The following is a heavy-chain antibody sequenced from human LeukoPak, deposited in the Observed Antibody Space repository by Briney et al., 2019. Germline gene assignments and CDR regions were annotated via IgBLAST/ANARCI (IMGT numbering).Heavy chain of an antibody. Sequence: GSLRLSCAASGFAFSSHWMTWVRQAPGKGLEWVSSISSSSKYIYYADSVKGRFTISRDNAKNSLYLQMNSLRAEDTATYYCARGLVPAAVEFDYWGQGTLVTVSS. V-gene: IGHV3-21*01. CDR2: ISSSSKYI. CDR3: ARGLVPAAVEFDY. J-gene: IGHJ4*02. D-gene: IGHD2-2*01. CDR1: GFAFSSHW.